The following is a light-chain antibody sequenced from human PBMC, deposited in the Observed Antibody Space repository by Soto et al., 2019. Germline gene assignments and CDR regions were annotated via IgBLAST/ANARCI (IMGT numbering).Light chain of an antibody. CDR2: KDS. J-gene: IGLJ1*01. V-gene: IGLV3-27*01. Sequence: SYDLTQPSSVSVSPGQTARITCSGDVLAKKYARWFQQKPGQAPVLVIYKDSERPSGIPERFSGSSSGTTVTLTISGAQVEDEADYYCYSAADNNLNYVFGTGPKVTVL. CDR1: VLAKKY. CDR3: YSAADNNLNYV.